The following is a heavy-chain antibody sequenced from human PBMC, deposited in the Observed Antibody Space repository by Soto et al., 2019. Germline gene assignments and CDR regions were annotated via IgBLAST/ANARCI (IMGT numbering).Heavy chain of an antibody. D-gene: IGHD2-15*01. CDR1: GGSISSYY. J-gene: IGHJ5*02. Sequence: AETLSLTCTVSGGSISSYYWSWIRQPPGKGLEWIGYIYYSGSTNYNPSLKSRVTISVDTSKNQFSLKLSSVTAADTAVYYCARLLVVAATFWFDPWGQGTLVTVSS. CDR2: IYYSGST. CDR3: ARLLVVAATFWFDP. V-gene: IGHV4-59*01.